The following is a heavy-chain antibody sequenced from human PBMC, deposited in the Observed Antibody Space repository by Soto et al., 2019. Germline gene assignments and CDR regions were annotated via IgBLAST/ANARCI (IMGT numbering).Heavy chain of an antibody. CDR3: ARVNVKILPGYSLAANTYGMDV. CDR2: TYYRSKWYN. Sequence: SPTLSLTGVISGDSVSSNDATWDWIKKSPSRGLEWLGRTYYRSKWYNDYAVSVKSRITINPDTSKNQISLPLTSVPPEYTAVYYCARVNVKILPGYSLAANTYGMDVWGQGTTVTSP. J-gene: IGHJ6*02. V-gene: IGHV6-1*01. CDR1: GDSVSSNDAT. D-gene: IGHD3-9*01.